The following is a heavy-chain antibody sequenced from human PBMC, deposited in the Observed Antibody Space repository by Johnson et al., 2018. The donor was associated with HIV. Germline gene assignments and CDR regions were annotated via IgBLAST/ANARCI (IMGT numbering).Heavy chain of an antibody. CDR2: IKRKTDGGTP. Sequence: EVQLLESGGGLVQPGGSLRLSCAASGFTYSSYPMSWVRQAPGKGLEWVGRIKRKTDGGTPDCAAPVKGRFTMSIDNANHSRYLQMNSLRAEDTALYYCAAWGGVGAGRAFDFWGQGTMVTVSS. J-gene: IGHJ3*01. D-gene: IGHD3-3*01. CDR3: AAWGGVGAGRAFDF. CDR1: GFTYSSYP. V-gene: IGHV3-15*05.